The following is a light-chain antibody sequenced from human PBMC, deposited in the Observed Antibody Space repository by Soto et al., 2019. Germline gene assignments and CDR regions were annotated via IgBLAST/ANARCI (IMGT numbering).Light chain of an antibody. CDR1: QSILYNSKKKNY. J-gene: IGKJ4*01. Sequence: DIVMTQSPDSLAVSLGERATINCKSSQSILYNSKKKNYLAWYQQKAGQAPKLLIYWASTRESGVPDRFSGSASGTDFTLTISSLQAEDVATYYCQQYYSAPLTFGGGTKVEIK. CDR2: WAS. CDR3: QQYYSAPLT. V-gene: IGKV4-1*01.